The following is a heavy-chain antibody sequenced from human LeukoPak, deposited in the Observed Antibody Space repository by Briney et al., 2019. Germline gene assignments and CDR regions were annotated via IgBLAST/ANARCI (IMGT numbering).Heavy chain of an antibody. CDR1: GFSFSRYW. V-gene: IGHV3-15*01. Sequence: GGSLRLSCAASGFSFSRYWMTWVRQAPGKGLEWVGRIKSKTDGGTTDYAAPVKGRFTISRDDSKNTLYLQMNSLKAEDTAVYYCTTRPQFYYESSGNYLSYYFGFWGQGTLVTVSS. CDR3: TTRPQFYYESSGNYLSYYFGF. J-gene: IGHJ4*02. CDR2: IKSKTDGGTT. D-gene: IGHD3-22*01.